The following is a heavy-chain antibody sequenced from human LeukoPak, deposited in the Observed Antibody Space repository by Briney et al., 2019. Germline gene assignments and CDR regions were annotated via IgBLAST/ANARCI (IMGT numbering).Heavy chain of an antibody. CDR2: IYTSGST. D-gene: IGHD2-21*02. J-gene: IGHJ5*02. CDR1: GGSISSGSYY. CDR3: SRVYCGGDCYQFDP. V-gene: IGHV4-61*02. Sequence: SETLSLTCTVSGGSISSGSYYWNWIRQPAGKGLEWIGRIYTSGSTNYNPSLKSRVTISVDTSKNQFSLKLSSVTAADTAVYCCSRVYCGGDCYQFDPWGQGTLVTVSS.